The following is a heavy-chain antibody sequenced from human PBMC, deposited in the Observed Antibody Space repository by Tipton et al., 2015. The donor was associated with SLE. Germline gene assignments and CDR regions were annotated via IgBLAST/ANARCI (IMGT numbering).Heavy chain of an antibody. CDR2: IYTSGST. CDR3: ASHVAGDAFDI. D-gene: IGHD2-21*01. V-gene: IGHV4-61*02. J-gene: IGHJ3*02. CDR1: GGSISSGSYY. Sequence: TLSLTCTVSGGSISSGSYYWSWIRQPAGKGLEWIGRIYTSGSTNYNPSLKSRVTISVDTSKNQFSLKLSFVTAADTAVYYCASHVAGDAFDIWGQGTMVTVSS.